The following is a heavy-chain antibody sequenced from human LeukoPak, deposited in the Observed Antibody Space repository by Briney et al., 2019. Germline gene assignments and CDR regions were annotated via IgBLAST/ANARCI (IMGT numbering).Heavy chain of an antibody. CDR2: ISYDGSNK. J-gene: IGHJ6*02. CDR3: AKDLPDSSGSYTQGMDV. D-gene: IGHD1-26*01. CDR1: GFTFSSYG. Sequence: QPGGSLRLSCAASGFTFSSYGMHWVRQAPGKGQEWVAVISYDGSNKYYADSVKGRFTISRDNSKNTLYLQMNSLRAEDTAVYYCAKDLPDSSGSYTQGMDVWGQGTTVTVSS. V-gene: IGHV3-30*18.